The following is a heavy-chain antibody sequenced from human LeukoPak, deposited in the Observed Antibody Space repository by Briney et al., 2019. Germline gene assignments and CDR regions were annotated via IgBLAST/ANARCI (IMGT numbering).Heavy chain of an antibody. Sequence: ASVKVSXKASGYTFTSYGISWVRQAPGQGLEWMGWISAYNGNTNYAQELQGRVTMTTDTSTSTAYMELRSLRSDDTAVYYCARAYRTRYDFWSGSKAFDIWGQGTMVTVSS. J-gene: IGHJ3*02. CDR2: ISAYNGNT. D-gene: IGHD3-3*01. CDR3: ARAYRTRYDFWSGSKAFDI. CDR1: GYTFTSYG. V-gene: IGHV1-18*01.